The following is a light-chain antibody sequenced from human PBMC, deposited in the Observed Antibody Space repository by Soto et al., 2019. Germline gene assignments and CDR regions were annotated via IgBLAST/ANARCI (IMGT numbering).Light chain of an antibody. CDR3: AAWDDSLNGHV. V-gene: IGLV1-44*01. J-gene: IGLJ1*01. CDR2: TTN. CDR1: SSNIGTSS. Sequence: QSVLTQPHSASGTPGQRVTISCSGSSSNIGTSSVHWLQQLPGTAPKLLISTTNQRPSGVPERFSGSKSGTSASLAISGLQSEDEDDYYCAAWDDSLNGHVFGTGTKVTVL.